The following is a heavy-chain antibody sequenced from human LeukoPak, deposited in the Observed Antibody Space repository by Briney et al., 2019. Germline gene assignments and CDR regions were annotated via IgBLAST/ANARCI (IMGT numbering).Heavy chain of an antibody. CDR2: ITRSSTTT. CDR3: AAEGYYGAFDI. CDR1: GFTFSSYS. V-gene: IGHV3-48*02. Sequence: PGGSLRLSCAASGFTFSSYSMNWVRHGPGTGLEWVSYITRSSTTTLYADAVKGRFTISRDNVKNSLYLQMNSLRDEDTAVYYCAAEGYYGAFDIWGQGTMVTVSS. D-gene: IGHD3-10*01. J-gene: IGHJ3*02.